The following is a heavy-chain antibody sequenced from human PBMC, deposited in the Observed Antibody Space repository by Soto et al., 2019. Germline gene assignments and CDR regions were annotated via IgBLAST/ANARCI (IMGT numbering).Heavy chain of an antibody. V-gene: IGHV1-18*01. CDR1: GYTFINYH. CDR2: INTYNGMT. Sequence: QVPLVQSGGEVKKPGASVTVSCKASGYTFINYHITWVRQAPGQGLEWMAWINTYNGMTDYAQKFQGRVTMTRDTSTSTAYVELRNLGSDDTAVYFCAKSPRGEMATDWGQGTLVTVSS. CDR3: AKSPRGEMATD. D-gene: IGHD5-12*01. J-gene: IGHJ4*02.